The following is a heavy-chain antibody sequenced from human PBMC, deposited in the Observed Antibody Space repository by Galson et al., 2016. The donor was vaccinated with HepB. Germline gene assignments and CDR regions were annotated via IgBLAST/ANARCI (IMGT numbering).Heavy chain of an antibody. CDR2: TYYRSRWYS. V-gene: IGHV6-1*01. Sequence: CAISGDIVSSNSATWNWIRLSPSRGLEWLGRTYYRSRWYSDYALSVKSRITINADTSKSQFSLRLNSVTPEDTAVYYCARRTGNGFDVWGQGTTVTVSS. CDR3: ARRTGNGFDV. D-gene: IGHD1-1*01. J-gene: IGHJ6*02. CDR1: GDIVSSNSAT.